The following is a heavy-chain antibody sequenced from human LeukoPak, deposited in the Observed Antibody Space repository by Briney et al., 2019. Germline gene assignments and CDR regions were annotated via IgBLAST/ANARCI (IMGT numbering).Heavy chain of an antibody. CDR2: FYRGDNK. J-gene: IGHJ4*02. CDR1: VLTVNRNY. D-gene: IGHD2/OR15-2a*01. V-gene: IGHV3-66*01. Sequence: GVSVSLFCAPCVLTVNRNYMMWVRGARGGGGVGVSFFYRGDNKLYADSVTGRFTISRDNSKNTLYLQMNSLRAEDTAVYFCTSRVVPASTKSGFDYWGQGTLVTVSS. CDR3: TSRVVPASTKSGFDY.